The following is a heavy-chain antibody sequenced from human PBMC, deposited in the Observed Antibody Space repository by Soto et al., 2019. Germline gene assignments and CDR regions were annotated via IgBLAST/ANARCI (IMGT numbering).Heavy chain of an antibody. CDR3: ARVNWNHDWFDP. V-gene: IGHV1-2*02. CDR2: IHPNSGGT. Sequence: QVQLVQSGAEVKKPGASVKVSCKASGYTFTGYYMHWVRQAPGQGLEWMGWIHPNSGGTNYAQKVQGRVTMTRDTSISTAYMELSRLRSGDTAVYYCARVNWNHDWFDPWGQGTLVTVSS. J-gene: IGHJ5*02. D-gene: IGHD1-1*01. CDR1: GYTFTGYY.